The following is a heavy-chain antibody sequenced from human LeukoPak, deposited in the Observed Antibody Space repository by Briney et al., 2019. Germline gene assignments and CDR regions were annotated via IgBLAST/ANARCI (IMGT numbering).Heavy chain of an antibody. CDR3: ARVAWRGGYKSGYYFDY. J-gene: IGHJ4*02. Sequence: PSETLSLTCTVSGGSISSGGYYWSWIRQPPGKGLEWIGYIYHSGSTYYNPSLKSRVTISVDRSKNQFSLKLSSVTAADTAVYYCARVAWRGGYKSGYYFDYWGQGTLVTVSS. V-gene: IGHV4-30-2*01. D-gene: IGHD3-22*01. CDR1: GGSISSGGYY. CDR2: IYHSGST.